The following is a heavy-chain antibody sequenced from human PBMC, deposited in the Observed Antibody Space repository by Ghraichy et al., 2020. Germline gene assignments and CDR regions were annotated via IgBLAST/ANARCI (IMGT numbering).Heavy chain of an antibody. CDR2: IIPIFGTP. CDR3: AGRGRITVFGVVIPYYMDV. CDR1: GGTFSSYA. V-gene: IGHV1-69*13. Sequence: SVKVCCKASGGTFSSYAISWVRQAPGQGLEWMGGIIPIFGTPNYAQKFQGRVTITADESTSTAYMELNSLRFEDTAVYYCAGRGRITVFGVVIPYYMDVWGKGTTVTVSS. J-gene: IGHJ6*03. D-gene: IGHD3-3*01.